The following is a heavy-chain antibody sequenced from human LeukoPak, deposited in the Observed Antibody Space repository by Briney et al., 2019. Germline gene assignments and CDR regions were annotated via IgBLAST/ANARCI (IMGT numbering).Heavy chain of an antibody. CDR2: IYPGDSDT. V-gene: IGHV5-51*01. Sequence: GESLKISCKGSGYSFTSYWIGWVRQMPGKGLEWMGIIYPGDSDTRYSPSFQGQVTISADKSISTAYLQWSSLKASDTAIYYCARLGTRSLRAVPGTTEFDFWGQGTLVTVSS. CDR1: GYSFTSYW. J-gene: IGHJ4*02. D-gene: IGHD6-19*01. CDR3: ARLGTRSLRAVPGTTEFDF.